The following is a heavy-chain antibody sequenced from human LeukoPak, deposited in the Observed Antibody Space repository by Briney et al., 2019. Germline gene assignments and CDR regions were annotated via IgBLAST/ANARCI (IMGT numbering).Heavy chain of an antibody. V-gene: IGHV3-23*01. CDR2: ISGSGGFT. CDR1: GFTFSSYG. Sequence: GGTLRLSCAASGFTFSSYGMSWVRQAPGKGLEWVSAISGSGGFTYYADSVKGRFTISRDNSKNTLYLQMNSLRAEDTAVYYCAKDRFGCSSTSCYSLDYWGQGTLVTVSS. J-gene: IGHJ4*02. CDR3: AKDRFGCSSTSCYSLDY. D-gene: IGHD2-2*01.